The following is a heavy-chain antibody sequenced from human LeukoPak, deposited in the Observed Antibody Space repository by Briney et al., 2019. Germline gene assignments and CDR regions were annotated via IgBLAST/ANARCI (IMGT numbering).Heavy chain of an antibody. D-gene: IGHD1-26*01. J-gene: IGHJ5*02. CDR1: GFTLSDHY. CDR3: ARDLGTYSS. Sequence: PGGSLRLSCAVSGFTLSDHYIDWVRQAPGKGLEWVGRSRNKANSYTTEYAPSVKGRFTFSRDDSVNSLHLQMNSLKTEDTAMYYCARDLGTYSSWGQGSLVTVSS. V-gene: IGHV3-72*01. CDR2: SRNKANSYTT.